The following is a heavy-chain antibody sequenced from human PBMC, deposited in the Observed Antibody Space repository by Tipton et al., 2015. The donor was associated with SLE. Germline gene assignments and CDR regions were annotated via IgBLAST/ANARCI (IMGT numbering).Heavy chain of an antibody. Sequence: TLPLTCTVSSGSISSSSYYRAWVRQPPGKGLEWIGSISFSGNTYYNPSLKSRVTLSVDTSKNQFSLRLTSVTAADTAMYFCAREVRQLLIYFDSWGQGTLVTVSS. CDR1: SGSISSSSYY. V-gene: IGHV4-39*07. D-gene: IGHD6-13*01. CDR2: ISFSGNT. J-gene: IGHJ4*02. CDR3: AREVRQLLIYFDS.